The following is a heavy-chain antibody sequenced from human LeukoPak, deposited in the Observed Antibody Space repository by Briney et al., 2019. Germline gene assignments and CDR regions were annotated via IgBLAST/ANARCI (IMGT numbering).Heavy chain of an antibody. D-gene: IGHD2-15*01. CDR3: ARDRCSGGSCYSTSKYNWFDP. Sequence: SVKVSCKXSGGTLSSYAISWVRQAPGQGLERMGRIIPIFGTANYAQKFQGRVTITTDESTSTAYMELSSLRSEDTAVYYCARDRCSGGSCYSTSKYNWFDPWGQGTLVTVSS. V-gene: IGHV1-69*05. CDR1: GGTLSSYA. J-gene: IGHJ5*02. CDR2: IIPIFGTA.